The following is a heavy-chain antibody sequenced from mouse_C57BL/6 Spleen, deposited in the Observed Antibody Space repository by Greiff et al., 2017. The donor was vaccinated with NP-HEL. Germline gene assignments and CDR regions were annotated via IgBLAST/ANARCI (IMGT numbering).Heavy chain of an antibody. Sequence: SGPGLVQPSQSLSITCTVSGFSLTSYGVHWVRQSPGKGLEWLGVIWSGGSTDYNAAFISRLSISKDNSKSQVFFKMNSLQADDTAIYYCARNYYGSSYLAWFAYWGQGTLVTVSA. CDR1: GFSLTSYG. CDR3: ARNYYGSSYLAWFAY. CDR2: IWSGGST. V-gene: IGHV2-2*01. J-gene: IGHJ3*01. D-gene: IGHD1-1*01.